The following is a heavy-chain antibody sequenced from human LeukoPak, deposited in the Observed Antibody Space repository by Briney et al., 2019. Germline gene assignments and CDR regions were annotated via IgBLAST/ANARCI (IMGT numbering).Heavy chain of an antibody. V-gene: IGHV3-21*01. CDR2: ISSSSSYI. D-gene: IGHD3-22*01. Sequence: GGSLRLSCAASGFTFSSYSMNWVRQAPGKGLEWVSSISSSSSYIYYADSVKGRFTISRGNAKNSLYLQMNSLRAEDTAVYYCARALPCPYYDSSGYCDDAFDIWGQGTMVTVSS. CDR1: GFTFSSYS. J-gene: IGHJ3*02. CDR3: ARALPCPYYDSSGYCDDAFDI.